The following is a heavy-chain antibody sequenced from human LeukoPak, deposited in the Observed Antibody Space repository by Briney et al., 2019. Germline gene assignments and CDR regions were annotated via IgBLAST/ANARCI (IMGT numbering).Heavy chain of an antibody. V-gene: IGHV5-51*01. CDR2: IYAGDSDT. CDR3: ARRERNCSSTSCYTVDY. Sequence: ESLKISCKGSGYSFTSYWIGWVRQMPGKGLEWMGIIYAGDSDTRYSPSFQGQVTISADKSISTAFLQWSSLKASDTAMYYCARRERNCSSTSCYTVDYWGQGTLVTVSS. D-gene: IGHD2-2*02. J-gene: IGHJ4*02. CDR1: GYSFTSYW.